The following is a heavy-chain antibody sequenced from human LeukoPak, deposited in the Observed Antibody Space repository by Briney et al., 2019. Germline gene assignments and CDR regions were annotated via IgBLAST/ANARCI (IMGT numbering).Heavy chain of an antibody. Sequence: NASETLSFTGTVSGVSSCSICWMRHRQPPGKGLEWIGYIYYSGSTNYNPSLKSRVTISVDTSKNQFSLNLSSVTAADTAVYYCARDFGLPKYSGRYYGAFDITGQGKMVTVSS. D-gene: IGHD1-26*01. CDR2: IYYSGST. CDR3: ARDFGLPKYSGRYYGAFDI. V-gene: IGHV4-59*01. CDR1: GVSSCSIC. J-gene: IGHJ3*02.